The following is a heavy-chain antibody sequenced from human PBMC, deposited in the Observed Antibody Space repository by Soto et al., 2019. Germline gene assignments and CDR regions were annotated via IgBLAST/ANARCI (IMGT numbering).Heavy chain of an antibody. Sequence: PSETLSLTCAVHGGSFSGYYWSWIRQPPGKGLEWIGYIYYSGSTNYNPSLKSRVTISVDTSKNQFSLKLSSVTAADTAVYYCARDWVGPDLRAFDIWGQGTMVTVSS. J-gene: IGHJ3*02. V-gene: IGHV4-59*01. CDR1: GGSFSGYY. CDR2: IYYSGST. D-gene: IGHD2-21*02. CDR3: ARDWVGPDLRAFDI.